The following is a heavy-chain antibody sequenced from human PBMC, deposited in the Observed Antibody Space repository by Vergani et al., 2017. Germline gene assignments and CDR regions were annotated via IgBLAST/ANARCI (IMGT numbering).Heavy chain of an antibody. CDR3: ARPDCSSTSCGNYYYGMDV. J-gene: IGHJ6*02. D-gene: IGHD2-2*01. CDR2: ISYDGSNK. CDR1: GFTFSSYG. Sequence: QVQLVESGGGVVQPGRSLRLSCAASGFTFSSYGMHWVRQAPGKGLEWVAVISYDGSNKYYADSVKGRFTISRDNSKNTLYLQMNSLRAEDTAVYYCARPDCSSTSCGNYYYGMDVWGQGTTVTVSS. V-gene: IGHV3-30*03.